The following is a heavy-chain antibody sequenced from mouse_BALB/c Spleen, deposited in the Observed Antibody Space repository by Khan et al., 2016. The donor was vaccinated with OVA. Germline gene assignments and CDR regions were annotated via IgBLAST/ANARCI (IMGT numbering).Heavy chain of an antibody. Sequence: QMQLEESGPGLVAPSQNLSITCTVSGFSLSDYGVSWIRQPPGKGLEWLGVIWGGGSTYYNSVLKSRLSISKDNSTSQVFLKMSSLQSDDTAMFYCAKGVWSYYYTLDYWGQGISVTVSS. CDR1: GFSLSDYG. V-gene: IGHV2-6-5*01. CDR2: IWGGGST. CDR3: AKGVWSYYYTLDY. J-gene: IGHJ4*01.